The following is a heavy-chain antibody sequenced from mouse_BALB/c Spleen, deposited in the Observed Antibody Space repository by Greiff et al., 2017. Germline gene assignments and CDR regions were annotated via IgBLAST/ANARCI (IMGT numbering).Heavy chain of an antibody. CDR3: ARSYYGSSYDYYAMDY. V-gene: IGHV1-9*01. J-gene: IGHJ4*01. CDR2: ILPGSGST. CDR1: GYTFSSYW. Sequence: QVQLQQSGAELMKPGASVKISCKATGYTFSSYWIEWVKQRPGHGLEWIGEILPGSGSTNYNEKFKGKATFTADTSSNTAYMQLSSLTSEDSAVYYCARSYYGSSYDYYAMDYWGQGTSVTVSS. D-gene: IGHD1-1*01.